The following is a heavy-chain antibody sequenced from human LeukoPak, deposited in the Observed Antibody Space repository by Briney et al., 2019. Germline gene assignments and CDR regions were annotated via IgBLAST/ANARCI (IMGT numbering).Heavy chain of an antibody. CDR3: ARLTAVAGTFYFDY. J-gene: IGHJ4*02. CDR2: ISSSSSYI. CDR1: GFTFSSYS. V-gene: IGHV3-21*01. Sequence: GGSLRLSCAASGFTFSSYSMNWVRQAPGKGLEWVSSISSSSSYIYHADSVKGRFTISRDNAKNSLYLQMNSLRAEDTAVYYCARLTAVAGTFYFDYWGQGTLVTVSS. D-gene: IGHD6-19*01.